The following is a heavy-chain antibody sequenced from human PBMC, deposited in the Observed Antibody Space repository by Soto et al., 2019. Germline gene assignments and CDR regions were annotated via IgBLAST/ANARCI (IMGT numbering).Heavy chain of an antibody. CDR1: GFTFSNAW. V-gene: IGHV3-15*01. D-gene: IGHD2-15*01. CDR2: IKSKTDGGST. J-gene: IGHJ4*02. CDR3: TTHCNGSSCSRQ. Sequence: GGSLRLSCAASGFTFSNAWMTWVRQAPGKGLEWVGRIKSKTDGGSTDYVAPVKGRFTISRDDSKNTLYLQMNSLKTEDTAVYYCTTHCNGSSCSRQWGQETLVTVSS.